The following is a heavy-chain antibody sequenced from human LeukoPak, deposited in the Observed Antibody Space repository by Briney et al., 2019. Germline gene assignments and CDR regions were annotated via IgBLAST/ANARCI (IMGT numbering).Heavy chain of an antibody. Sequence: GGSLRLSCAASGFTLNNAWMSWVRQAPGKGLEWLGRIKRETDGGTIDYASPVKGRFTISRDDSRNTLYLQMDSLKIEDTAVYYCTTDRYYDNSELQFQHWGQGTLVTVSS. CDR3: TTDRYYDNSELQFQH. CDR2: IKRETDGGTI. CDR1: GFTLNNAW. J-gene: IGHJ1*01. V-gene: IGHV3-15*01. D-gene: IGHD3-22*01.